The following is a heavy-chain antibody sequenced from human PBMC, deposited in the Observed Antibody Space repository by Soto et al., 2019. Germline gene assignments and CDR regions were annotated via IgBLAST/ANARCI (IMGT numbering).Heavy chain of an antibody. D-gene: IGHD6-13*01. V-gene: IGHV1-18*01. CDR1: GYTFTSYG. J-gene: IGHJ6*02. Sequence: ASVKVSCKASGYTFTSYGISWVRQAPGQGLEWMGWISAYNGNTNYAQKLQGRVTMTTDTSISTAYMELSSLRSEDTAVYYCARRGYSSSWYYYYYYGMDVWGQGTTVTVSS. CDR3: ARRGYSSSWYYYYYYGMDV. CDR2: ISAYNGNT.